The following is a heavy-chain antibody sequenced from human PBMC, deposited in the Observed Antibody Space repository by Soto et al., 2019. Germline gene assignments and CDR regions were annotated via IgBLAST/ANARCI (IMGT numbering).Heavy chain of an antibody. CDR3: ARDSPYSSSSSDFDC. CDR1: GFTVSTTY. CDR2: LHGDGST. Sequence: EVQLVESGGGLVQPGGSLRLSCVASGFTVSTTYMSWVRQAPGKGLEWVSILHGDGSTNYADSVKGRFTISRDNSKNTLYLQMNSLGAEETAVYYCARDSPYSSSSSDFDCWGQGTLVTVSS. J-gene: IGHJ4*02. V-gene: IGHV3-66*01. D-gene: IGHD6-6*01.